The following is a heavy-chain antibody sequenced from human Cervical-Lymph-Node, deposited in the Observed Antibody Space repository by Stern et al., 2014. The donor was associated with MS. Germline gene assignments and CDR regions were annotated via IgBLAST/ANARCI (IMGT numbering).Heavy chain of an antibody. CDR2: ISPIFGKA. CDR3: ARGELKEGLVRXXXX. J-gene: IGHJ6*02. CDR1: GGTFSSYA. D-gene: IGHD1-26*01. V-gene: IGHV1-69*01. Sequence: VKLLESGAEVKKPGSSVKVSCKASGGTFSSYAISWVRQAPGQGREWMGGISPIFGKAKYAQKFQGRLKVSDDETTGQDCVARSSLRSEDTAVYYCARGELKEGLVRXXXXWGQGTTVTVSS.